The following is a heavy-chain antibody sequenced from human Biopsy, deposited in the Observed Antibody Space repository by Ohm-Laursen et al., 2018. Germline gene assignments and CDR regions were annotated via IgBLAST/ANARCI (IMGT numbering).Heavy chain of an antibody. CDR3: SRATNSTGWPYYYFYGMDV. CDR1: GGSISSDY. V-gene: IGHV4-59*01. J-gene: IGHJ6*02. D-gene: IGHD2/OR15-2a*01. CDR2: IYYSGST. Sequence: TLSLTCTVSGGSISSDYWSWIRQTPGKGLEWIGYIYYSGSTNYNPPFKSRVTISVDTSKNQFSLRLNSVTAADTAVYYCSRATNSTGWPYYYFYGMDVWGQGTTVTVSS.